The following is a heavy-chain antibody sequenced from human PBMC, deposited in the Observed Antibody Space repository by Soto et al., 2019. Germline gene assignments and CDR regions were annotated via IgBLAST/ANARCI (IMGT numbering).Heavy chain of an antibody. V-gene: IGHV3-21*01. CDR3: ARDYGSGSPLYQYYYYGMDV. D-gene: IGHD3-10*01. CDR2: ISSSSSYI. Sequence: EVQLVESGGGLVKPGGSLRLSCAASGFTFSSYSMNWVRQAPGKGLEWVSSISSSSSYIYYADSVKGRFIISRDNAKNSXYXXMNSLRAEDTDVYYCARDYGSGSPLYQYYYYGMDVWGQGTTVTVSS. CDR1: GFTFSSYS. J-gene: IGHJ6*02.